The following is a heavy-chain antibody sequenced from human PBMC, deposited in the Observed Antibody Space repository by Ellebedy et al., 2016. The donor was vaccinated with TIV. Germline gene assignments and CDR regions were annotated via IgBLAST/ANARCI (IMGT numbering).Heavy chain of an antibody. CDR1: GGSHRDHY. V-gene: IGHV4-34*01. CDR3: ARGPYRDAFDV. D-gene: IGHD2-2*02. CDR2: VNHGGRT. Sequence: GSLRLSCTVFGGSHRDHYWSWIRQTPGKGLEWIGDVNHGGRTSHNPSLKSRVTISVDTSKSQFSLKLSSVTAADTAVYYCARGPYRDAFDVWGQGTMVTVSS. J-gene: IGHJ3*01.